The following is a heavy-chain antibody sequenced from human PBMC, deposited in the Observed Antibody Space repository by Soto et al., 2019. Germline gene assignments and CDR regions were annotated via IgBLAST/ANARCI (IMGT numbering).Heavy chain of an antibody. D-gene: IGHD1-26*01. CDR1: GLTFSSYS. CDR2: ISSSSSTI. V-gene: IGHV3-48*01. Sequence: EVQLVESGGGLVQPGGSLRLSCAVSGLTFSSYSMNWVRQAPGKGLEWVSYISSSSSTIYHADSVKGRFTTSRDNAKNSLYLQMNSLRAEDTAVYYCARGGGDFDYWGQGTLVTVSS. J-gene: IGHJ4*02. CDR3: ARGGGDFDY.